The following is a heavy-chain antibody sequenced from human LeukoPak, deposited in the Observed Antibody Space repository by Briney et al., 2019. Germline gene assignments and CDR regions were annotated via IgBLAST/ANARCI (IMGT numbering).Heavy chain of an antibody. CDR2: IYYSGST. Sequence: NASQTLSLTCTVSGGSISSGGYYWSWIRQHPGKGLEWIGYIYYSGSTNYNPSLKSRVTISVDTSKNQFSLKLSTVTAADTAVYYCSSSTATTFLSWGQGTLVTVSS. V-gene: IGHV4-61*08. CDR1: GGSISSGGYY. D-gene: IGHD4-11*01. CDR3: SSSTATTFLS. J-gene: IGHJ5*02.